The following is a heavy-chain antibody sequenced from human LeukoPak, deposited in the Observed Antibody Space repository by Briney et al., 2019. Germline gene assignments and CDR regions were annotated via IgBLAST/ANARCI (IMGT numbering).Heavy chain of an antibody. J-gene: IGHJ4*02. CDR1: GFTFSTYG. V-gene: IGHV3-30*03. CDR3: MTAAGYNFGQY. D-gene: IGHD5-18*01. CDR2: ISYDESNK. Sequence: PGGSLRLSCAASGFTFSTYGMHWVRQAPGKGLEWVAVISYDESNKYYADSVKGRFTISRDNSKNTLYLQMNSLRAEDTAIYYCMTAAGYNFGQYWGQGTLVTVSS.